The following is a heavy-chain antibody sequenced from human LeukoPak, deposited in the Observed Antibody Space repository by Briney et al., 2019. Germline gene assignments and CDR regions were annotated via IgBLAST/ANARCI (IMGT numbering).Heavy chain of an antibody. Sequence: GGSLRLSCAASGFTFSNYWMYGVRQAPAKGLVCVSRINTDGTSTYCADSAKGRFTISRDNAKNTLYLQMNSLRVEDTAVYYCTRPVNGDYLFDYWGQGILVTVSS. D-gene: IGHD4-17*01. J-gene: IGHJ4*02. CDR1: GFTFSNYW. CDR3: TRPVNGDYLFDY. CDR2: INTDGTST. V-gene: IGHV3-74*01.